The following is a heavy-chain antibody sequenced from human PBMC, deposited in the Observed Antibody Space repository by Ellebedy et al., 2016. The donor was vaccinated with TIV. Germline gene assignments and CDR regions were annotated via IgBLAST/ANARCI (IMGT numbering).Heavy chain of an antibody. D-gene: IGHD3-10*01. CDR3: AKDMVRGVISMAPDY. CDR1: GFTFDDYA. CDR2: ISWDGGST. J-gene: IGHJ4*02. V-gene: IGHV3-43D*03. Sequence: GGSLRLSXAASGFTFDDYAMHWVRQAPGKGLEWVSLISWDGGSTYYADSVKGRFTISRDNSKNSLYLQMNSLRAEDTALYYCAKDMVRGVISMAPDYWGQGTLVTVSS.